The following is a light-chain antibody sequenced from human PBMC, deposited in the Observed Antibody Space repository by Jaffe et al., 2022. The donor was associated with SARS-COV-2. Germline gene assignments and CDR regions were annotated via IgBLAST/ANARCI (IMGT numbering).Light chain of an antibody. CDR1: QSVSSH. V-gene: IGKV3-11*01. J-gene: IGKJ4*01. CDR3: QQRSDWPGVT. CDR2: DTS. Sequence: EIVLTQSPGTLSLSPGERATLSCRASQSVSSHLAWYQQKPGQAPRLLIYDTSNRATGIPARFSGSGSGTDFTLTISSLEPEDFAVYYCQQRSDWPGVTFGGGTKVEIK.